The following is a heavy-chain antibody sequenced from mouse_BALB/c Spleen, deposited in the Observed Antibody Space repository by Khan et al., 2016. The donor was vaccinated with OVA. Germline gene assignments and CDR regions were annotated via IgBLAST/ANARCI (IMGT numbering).Heavy chain of an antibody. CDR1: GYTFTTAG. D-gene: IGHD2-14*01. V-gene: IGHV9-4*02. J-gene: IGHJ4*01. Sequence: QIQLVQSGPELKKPGETVRISCKASGYTFTTAGMQWVQKMPGKGLKWIGWINTHSGVPKYAEDFKGRFAFSLETSASTGYLQITNLKNEDTATYFCARGGAAFYRNDGGAMDYWGQSTSVTVSS. CDR3: ARGGAAFYRNDGGAMDY. CDR2: INTHSGVP.